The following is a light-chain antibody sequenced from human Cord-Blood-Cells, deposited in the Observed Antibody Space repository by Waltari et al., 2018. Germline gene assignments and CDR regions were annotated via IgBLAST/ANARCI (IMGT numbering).Light chain of an antibody. Sequence: QSALTQPASVSGSPRQSIAISCPGTRSDVGSYNFVSWYQQHPGKAPKLMIYEGSKRPSGVSNRFSGSKSGNTASLSISGLQAEDEADYYCCSYAGSSTYVFGTGTKVTVL. CDR1: RSDVGSYNF. V-gene: IGLV2-23*01. J-gene: IGLJ1*01. CDR3: CSYAGSSTYV. CDR2: EGS.